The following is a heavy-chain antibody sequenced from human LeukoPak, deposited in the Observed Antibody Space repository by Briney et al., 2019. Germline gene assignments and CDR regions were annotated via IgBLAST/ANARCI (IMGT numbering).Heavy chain of an antibody. Sequence: PGGSLRLSSAASGFTFSSYAMSWVRQAPGKGLEWVSAISGSGGSTYYADSVKGRFTISRDNSKNTLYLQMNSLRAEDTAVYYCAKSSVLLWFGELDYWGQGTLVTVSS. CDR1: GFTFSSYA. D-gene: IGHD3-10*01. CDR3: AKSSVLLWFGELDY. CDR2: ISGSGGST. V-gene: IGHV3-23*01. J-gene: IGHJ4*02.